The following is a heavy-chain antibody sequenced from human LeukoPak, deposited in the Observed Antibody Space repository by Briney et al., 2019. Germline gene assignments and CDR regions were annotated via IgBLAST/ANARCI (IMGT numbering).Heavy chain of an antibody. D-gene: IGHD3-10*02. Sequence: GGPLRLLCGASGFHFSSYAVHCVRDAPGKALEWVADISYDGSNKYYADSVKGRFTISRDNATKCLYLQMNSLRAEDTAVYYCAELVITMIGGVWGKGTTVTISS. CDR1: GFHFSSYA. J-gene: IGHJ6*04. V-gene: IGHV3-30*04. CDR3: AELVITMIGGV. CDR2: ISYDGSNK.